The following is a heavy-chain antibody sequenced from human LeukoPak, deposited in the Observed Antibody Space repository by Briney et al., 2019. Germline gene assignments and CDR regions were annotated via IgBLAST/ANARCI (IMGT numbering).Heavy chain of an antibody. D-gene: IGHD1-26*01. CDR3: ARHVVGATVYYFDY. J-gene: IGHJ4*02. CDR2: IYYSGST. CDR1: GGSISSSGYY. Sequence: SXTLSLTCTVSGGSISSSGYYWGGSRQPPGKGLEWIGSIYYSGSTYYNPSLKSRVPISVDTSKNQFSLKLSSVTAADTAVYYCARHVVGATVYYFDYWGQGTLVTVSS. V-gene: IGHV4-39*01.